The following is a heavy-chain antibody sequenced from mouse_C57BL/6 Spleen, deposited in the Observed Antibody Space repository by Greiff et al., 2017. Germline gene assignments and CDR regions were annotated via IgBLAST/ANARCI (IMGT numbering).Heavy chain of an antibody. CDR3: ARGPIYDGYYAWYFDV. Sequence: VQRVESGAELMKPGASVKLSCKATGYTFTGYWIEWVKQRPGHGLEWIGEILPGSGSTNYNEKFKGKATFTADTSSNTAYMQLSSLTTEDSAIYYCARGPIYDGYYAWYFDVWGTGTTVTVSS. CDR1: GYTFTGYW. D-gene: IGHD2-3*01. V-gene: IGHV1-9*01. CDR2: ILPGSGST. J-gene: IGHJ1*03.